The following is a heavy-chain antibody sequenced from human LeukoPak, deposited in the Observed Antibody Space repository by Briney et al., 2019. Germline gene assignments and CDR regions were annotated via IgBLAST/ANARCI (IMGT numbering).Heavy chain of an antibody. CDR1: GFTFSSKTYW. V-gene: IGHV3-74*01. D-gene: IGHD6-6*01. J-gene: IGHJ4*01. Sequence: GGSLRRSCEASGFTFSSKTYWMHWVRQGPGKGLVWVSRINYDGTSTNYADSGKGRFTISRDNARDTLYLQMNSLRAEDTAVYYRARHTTDRPNLIDHWGHGTLVTVSS. CDR3: ARHTTDRPNLIDH. CDR2: INYDGTST.